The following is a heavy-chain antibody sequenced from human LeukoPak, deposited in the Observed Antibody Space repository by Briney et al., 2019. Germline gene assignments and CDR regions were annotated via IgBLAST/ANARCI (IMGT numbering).Heavy chain of an antibody. CDR2: ISGSGGST. V-gene: IGHV3-23*01. CDR3: AKALVRGVINVSHYFDY. J-gene: IGHJ4*02. CDR1: GFTCSSYA. D-gene: IGHD3-10*01. Sequence: GGPLRLSCAASGFTCSSYAMSWVRQAPGKGLEWVSTISGSGGSTYYADSVKGRFTISRDNSKNTLYLHMNSLRAEDTAVYYCAKALVRGVINVSHYFDYWGQGTLVTVSS.